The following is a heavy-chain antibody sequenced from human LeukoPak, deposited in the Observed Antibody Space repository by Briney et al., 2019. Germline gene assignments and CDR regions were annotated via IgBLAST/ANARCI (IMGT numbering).Heavy chain of an antibody. CDR2: ISYDGSNK. CDR1: GFTFSSYA. Sequence: GGSLRLSCAASGFTFSSYAMHWVRQAPGKGLEWVAVISYDGSNKYYADSVKGRFTISRDDSKNTAYLQMNSLKTEDTAVYYCTRHFGAWGNAFDIWGQGTMVTVSS. V-gene: IGHV3-30-3*01. D-gene: IGHD3-10*01. CDR3: TRHFGAWGNAFDI. J-gene: IGHJ3*02.